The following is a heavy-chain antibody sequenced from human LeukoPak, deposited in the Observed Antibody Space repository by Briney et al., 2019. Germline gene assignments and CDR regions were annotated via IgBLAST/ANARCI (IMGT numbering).Heavy chain of an antibody. CDR2: ISGSGGST. Sequence: GGSLTLSCAASGFTFSSYSMSWVRQAPGKGLEWVSAISGSGGSTYYADSVKGRFTISRDNSKNTLYLQMNSLRAEDTAVYYCAKVTSHSLEYDYWGQGTLVTVSS. V-gene: IGHV3-23*01. D-gene: IGHD1-14*01. CDR1: GFTFSSYS. J-gene: IGHJ4*02. CDR3: AKVTSHSLEYDY.